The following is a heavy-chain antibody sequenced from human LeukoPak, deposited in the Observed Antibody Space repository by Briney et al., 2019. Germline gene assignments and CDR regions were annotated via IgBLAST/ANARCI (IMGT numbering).Heavy chain of an antibody. D-gene: IGHD3-10*01. CDR2: IIPIFGTA. J-gene: IGHJ3*02. Sequence: GASVKVSCKASGCTFSSYAISWVRQAPGQGLEWVGRIIPIFGTANYAQKFQGRVTITTDESTSTAYMELSSLGSEDTAVYYCARERGSGVIGAFDIWGQGTMVTVSS. CDR1: GCTFSSYA. CDR3: ARERGSGVIGAFDI. V-gene: IGHV1-69*05.